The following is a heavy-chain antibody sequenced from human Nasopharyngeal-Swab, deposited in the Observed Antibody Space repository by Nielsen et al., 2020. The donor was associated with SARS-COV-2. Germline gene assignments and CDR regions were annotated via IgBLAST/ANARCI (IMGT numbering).Heavy chain of an antibody. CDR3: ASVYYGSGSYLHPDY. D-gene: IGHD3-10*01. V-gene: IGHV3-20*04. CDR2: INWNGGST. J-gene: IGHJ4*02. Sequence: GESLKISCAASGFTFDDYGMSWVRQAPGQGLEWVSGINWNGGSTGYADSVKGRFTISRDNAKNSLYLQMNSLRAEDTALYYCASVYYGSGSYLHPDYWGQGTLVTVSS. CDR1: GFTFDDYG.